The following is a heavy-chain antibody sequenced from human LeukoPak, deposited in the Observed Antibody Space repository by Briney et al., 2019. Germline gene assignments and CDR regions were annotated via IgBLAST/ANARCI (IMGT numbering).Heavy chain of an antibody. CDR2: FDPEDGET. CDR3: ARDLEDIVATTPFDY. V-gene: IGHV1-24*01. D-gene: IGHD5-12*01. Sequence: ASVKVSCKVSGYTLTELSMHWVRQAPGKVLEWMGGFDPEDGETIYAQKFQGRVTMTEDTSTDTAYMELSSLRSEDTAVYYCARDLEDIVATTPFDYWGQGTLVTVSS. J-gene: IGHJ4*02. CDR1: GYTLTELS.